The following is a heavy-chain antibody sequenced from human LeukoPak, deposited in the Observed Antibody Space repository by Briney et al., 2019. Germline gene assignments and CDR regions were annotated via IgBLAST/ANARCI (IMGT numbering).Heavy chain of an antibody. J-gene: IGHJ3*02. D-gene: IGHD3-3*01. CDR3: TREKGAYDFWSSNDAFDI. Sequence: GGSLRLSCTASGFTFGDYAMSWVRQAPGKGLEWVGFIRSKAYGGTTEYAASVKGRFTISRDDSKSIAYLQMNSLKTEDTAVYYCTREKGAYDFWSSNDAFDIWGQGTMVTVSS. CDR2: IRSKAYGGTT. CDR1: GFTFGDYA. V-gene: IGHV3-49*04.